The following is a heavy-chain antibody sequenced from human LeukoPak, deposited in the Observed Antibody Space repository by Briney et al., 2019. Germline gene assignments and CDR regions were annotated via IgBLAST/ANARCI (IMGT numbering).Heavy chain of an antibody. CDR1: GGSISSGDSY. D-gene: IGHD7-27*01. CDR3: AREPPTGGSPNWGSGGSDY. CDR2: IYYSGST. V-gene: IGHV4-30-4*01. Sequence: PSQTLSLTCTVSGGSISSGDSYWSWIRQPPGKGLEWIGYIYYSGSTYYNPSLKSRVTISVDRSKNQFSLKLSSVTAADTAVYYCAREPPTGGSPNWGSGGSDYWGQGTLVTVSS. J-gene: IGHJ4*02.